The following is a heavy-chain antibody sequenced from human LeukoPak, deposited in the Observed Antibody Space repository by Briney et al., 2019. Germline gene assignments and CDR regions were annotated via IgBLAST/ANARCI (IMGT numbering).Heavy chain of an antibody. J-gene: IGHJ4*02. CDR1: GGSISSGSYY. V-gene: IGHV4-61*02. CDR3: ARDFYSGYPVWYFDY. Sequence: PSETLSLTCTVSGGSISSGSYYWSWIRQPAGKGLEWIGRVYTTGSTNYNPSLKSRVTISVDTSKNQFSLKLSSVTAADTAVYYCARDFYSGYPVWYFDYWGQGTLVIVSS. D-gene: IGHD3-16*01. CDR2: VYTTGST.